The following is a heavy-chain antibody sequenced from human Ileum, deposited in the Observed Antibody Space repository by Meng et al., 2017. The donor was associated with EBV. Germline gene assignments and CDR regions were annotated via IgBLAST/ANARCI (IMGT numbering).Heavy chain of an antibody. Sequence: QVQLEESGPGLVKPSGTLSLTCAVAGGAISSSNWWSWVRQPPGKGLEWIGEIYHSGSTNYNPSLKSRVTMSVDKSKNQFSLNLSSVTAADTAVYYCARVGQWLPIDYWGQGTLVTVSS. CDR2: IYHSGST. D-gene: IGHD6-19*01. CDR1: GGAISSSNW. J-gene: IGHJ4*02. CDR3: ARVGQWLPIDY. V-gene: IGHV4-4*02.